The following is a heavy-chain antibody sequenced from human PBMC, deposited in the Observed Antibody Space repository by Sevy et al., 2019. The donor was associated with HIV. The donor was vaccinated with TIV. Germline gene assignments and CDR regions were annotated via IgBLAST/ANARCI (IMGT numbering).Heavy chain of an antibody. CDR1: GFTFDDYT. D-gene: IGHD5-18*01. V-gene: IGHV3-43*01. J-gene: IGHJ4*02. CDR2: ITSDGDTT. Sequence: GGSLRLSCTASGFTFDDYTMHWVRQAPGKGLEWVSLITSDGDTTYYSASVKGRFTISRDNRKNSLYLQMKGLRTEDTALYFCVKDNHPGYSYGDFFDFWAREPGSPSPQ. CDR3: VKDNHPGYSYGDFFDF.